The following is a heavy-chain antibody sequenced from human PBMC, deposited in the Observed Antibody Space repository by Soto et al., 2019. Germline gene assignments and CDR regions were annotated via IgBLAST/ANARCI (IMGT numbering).Heavy chain of an antibody. CDR2: FDPEDGET. V-gene: IGHV1-24*01. CDR1: GYTLTELS. J-gene: IGHJ4*02. D-gene: IGHD6-19*01. Sequence: ASVKVSCKVSGYTLTELSMHWVRQAPGKGLEWMGGFDPEDGETIYAQKFQGRVTMTEDTSTDTAYMELSSLRSEDTAVYYCATAGRKQWLNFDYWGQGTLITVSS. CDR3: ATAGRKQWLNFDY.